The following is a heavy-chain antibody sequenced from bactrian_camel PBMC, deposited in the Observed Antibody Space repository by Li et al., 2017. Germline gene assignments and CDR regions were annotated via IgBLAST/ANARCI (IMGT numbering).Heavy chain of an antibody. CDR2: IRSDGGRT. Sequence: HVQLVESGGGSVQAGGSLRLSCATSGMTNGRYCMGWFRQAPGREREGVAAIRSDGGRTWYAASVKGRFTISRDNAKNALYLQMNNLTVEDTAQYYCAPGLCKLDSVTSYARGAFGYWGLSTQVTVS. CDR3: APGLCKLDSVTSYARGAFGY. V-gene: IGHV3S1*01. J-gene: IGHJ6*01. D-gene: IGHD1*01. CDR1: GMTNGRYC.